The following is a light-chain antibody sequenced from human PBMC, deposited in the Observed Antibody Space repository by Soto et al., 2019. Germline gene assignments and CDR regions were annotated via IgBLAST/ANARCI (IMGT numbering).Light chain of an antibody. V-gene: IGLV2-14*03. J-gene: IGLJ3*02. Sequence: QSALTQPASVSGSPGQSITISCAGGIGDIGSYNYVSWYQQHPGKAPKLLIYDVSYRPSGISDRFSGSKSGNTASLTISGLQPEGGADYYCSSYGASRMLFGGGTKLTVL. CDR2: DVS. CDR1: IGDIGSYNY. CDR3: SSYGASRML.